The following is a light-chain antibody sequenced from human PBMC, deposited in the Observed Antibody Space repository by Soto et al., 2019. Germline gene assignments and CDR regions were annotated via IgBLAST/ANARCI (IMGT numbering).Light chain of an antibody. Sequence: EIVLTQSPATLSLSPGDRATLSCRASQSVGNDLVWYHQKRGQAPRVLIYYASNRATSIPARFSGSGSGTDFTLTISGLEPEDFAFYCCQQRNSWPPTFGGGTRVEIK. V-gene: IGKV3-11*01. CDR3: QQRNSWPPT. CDR2: YAS. J-gene: IGKJ4*01. CDR1: QSVGND.